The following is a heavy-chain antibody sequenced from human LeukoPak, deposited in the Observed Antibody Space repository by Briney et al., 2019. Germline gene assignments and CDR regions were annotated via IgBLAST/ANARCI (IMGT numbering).Heavy chain of an antibody. J-gene: IGHJ4*02. D-gene: IGHD2-2*01. CDR2: IYHSGST. Sequence: SETLSFTCSVSGGSISSGDYYWSWIRQSPGKGLEWIGSIYHSGSTYYNPSLKSRVTISVDTSKNQFSLKLSSVTAADTAVYSCASHSLGYCSSTSCYEESVFDYWGQGTLVTVSS. CDR3: ASHSLGYCSSTSCYEESVFDY. V-gene: IGHV4-30-2*03. CDR1: GGSISSGDYY.